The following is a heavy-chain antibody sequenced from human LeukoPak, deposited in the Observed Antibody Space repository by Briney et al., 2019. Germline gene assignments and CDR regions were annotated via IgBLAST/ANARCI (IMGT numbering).Heavy chain of an antibody. Sequence: ASVKVSCKASGYTFTSYGISWVRQAPGQGLEWMGWIDCNSGGTRYGQNFQGRVALTRDTSINAAYMELSSLKSDDTAVYYCARDLVIGISGGFYSYMDVWGKGTTVTVPS. CDR3: ARDLVIGISGGFYSYMDV. CDR2: IDCNSGGT. D-gene: IGHD2/OR15-2a*01. V-gene: IGHV1-2*02. CDR1: GYTFTSYG. J-gene: IGHJ6*03.